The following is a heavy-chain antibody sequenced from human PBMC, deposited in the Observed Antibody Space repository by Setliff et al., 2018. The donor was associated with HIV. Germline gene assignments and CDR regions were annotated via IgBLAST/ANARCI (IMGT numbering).Heavy chain of an antibody. CDR1: GFTFSDHS. CDR3: AKNARDYYYYYMDV. V-gene: IGHV3-21*01. Sequence: GGSLRLSCAASGFTFSDHSMSWVRQTPGKGLEWVSSISSSGSYIYYADSVKGRFTISRDNAENSLYLQMNSLRAEDTAVYYCAKNARDYYYYYMDVWGKGTTVTVSS. CDR2: ISSSGSYI. J-gene: IGHJ6*03.